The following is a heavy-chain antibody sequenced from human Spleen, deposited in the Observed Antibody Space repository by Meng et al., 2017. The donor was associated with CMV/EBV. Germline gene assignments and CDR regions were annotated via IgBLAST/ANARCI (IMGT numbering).Heavy chain of an antibody. CDR3: ASSLRFFEFPYGMDV. D-gene: IGHD3-3*01. J-gene: IGHJ6*02. Sequence: GGSLRLSCAASGFTVSSNYMSWVRQAPGKGLEWVSVIYSGGSTYYADSVKGRFTISRDNSKNTLYLQMNSLRAEDTAVYYCASSLRFFEFPYGMDVWGQGTTVTVSS. CDR2: IYSGGST. V-gene: IGHV3-53*01. CDR1: GFTVSSNY.